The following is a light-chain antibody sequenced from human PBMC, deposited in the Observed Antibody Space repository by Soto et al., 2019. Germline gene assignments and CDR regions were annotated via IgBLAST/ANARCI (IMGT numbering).Light chain of an antibody. CDR2: SNN. CDR1: SSNIGSNT. CDR3: AAWDDSLSGPV. J-gene: IGLJ3*02. V-gene: IGLV1-44*01. Sequence: QSVLTQPPSASGTPGQRVTISSSGSSSNIGSNTVNWYQQLPGTAPKLLIYSNNQRPSGVPDRFSGSKSGTSASLAISGLQSEDEADYYCAAWDDSLSGPVFGGGTKLTVL.